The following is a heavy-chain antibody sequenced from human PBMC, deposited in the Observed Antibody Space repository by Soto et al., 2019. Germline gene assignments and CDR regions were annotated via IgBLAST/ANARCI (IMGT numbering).Heavy chain of an antibody. V-gene: IGHV1-8*01. Sequence: ASVKVSCKASGYTFTSYDINWVRQATGQGLEWMGWMNPNSGNTGYAQKFQGRVTMTRNTSISTAYMELSSLRSEDTAVYYCARAPIQLSEIDYWGQGTLVTVSS. CDR2: MNPNSGNT. J-gene: IGHJ4*02. CDR3: ARAPIQLSEIDY. CDR1: GYTFTSYD. D-gene: IGHD5-18*01.